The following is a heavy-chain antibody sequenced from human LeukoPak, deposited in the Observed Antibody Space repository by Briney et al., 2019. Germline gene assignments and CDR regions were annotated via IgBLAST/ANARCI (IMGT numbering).Heavy chain of an antibody. CDR1: GYTFTSYG. Sequence: GASVKVSCKASGYTFTSYGISWVRQAPGQGLEWMGWISAYNGNTNYAQKLQGRVTMTTDTSTSTAYMELRSLRSDDTDVYYCARDRERYYYDSSGYRDAFDIWGQGTMVTVSS. CDR3: ARDRERYYYDSSGYRDAFDI. J-gene: IGHJ3*02. CDR2: ISAYNGNT. D-gene: IGHD3-22*01. V-gene: IGHV1-18*01.